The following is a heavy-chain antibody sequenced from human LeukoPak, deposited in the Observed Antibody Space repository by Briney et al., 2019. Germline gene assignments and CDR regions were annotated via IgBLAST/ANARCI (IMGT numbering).Heavy chain of an antibody. CDR1: GFTFSAYE. V-gene: IGHV3-48*03. CDR3: AKDRSSSWTWTIDY. Sequence: GGSLRLSCAASGFTFSAYEMNWVRQAPGKGLEWISYITSSGSTIYYADSVKGRFTISRDNAENSLFLQMNSLRAEDTAVYYCAKDRSSSWTWTIDYWGQGTLVTVSS. CDR2: ITSSGSTI. J-gene: IGHJ4*02. D-gene: IGHD6-13*01.